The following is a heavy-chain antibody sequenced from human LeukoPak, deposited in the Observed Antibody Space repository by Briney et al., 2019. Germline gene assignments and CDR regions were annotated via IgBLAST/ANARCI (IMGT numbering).Heavy chain of an antibody. CDR1: GYTFTSYG. D-gene: IGHD3-10*01. J-gene: IGHJ6*02. CDR3: ARDTGTIDEEFYYYYYGMDV. Sequence: GASVKVSCKASGYTFTSYGISWVRQAPGQGLERMGWISAYNGNTNYAQKLQGRVTMTTDTSTSTAYMELRSLRSDDTAVYYCARDTGTIDEEFYYYYYGMDVWGQGTTVTVSS. CDR2: ISAYNGNT. V-gene: IGHV1-18*01.